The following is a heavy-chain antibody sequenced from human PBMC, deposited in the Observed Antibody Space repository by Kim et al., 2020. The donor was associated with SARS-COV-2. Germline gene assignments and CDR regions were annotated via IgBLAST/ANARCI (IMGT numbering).Heavy chain of an antibody. Sequence: GGSLRLSCAASGFTFSSYGNYWVRQAPGKGLAWVAVISYDGSNKYYADSVKGRFTISRDNSKNTLYLQMNSLRAEDTAVYYCAKESGSGSYYAWTYYYYGIDVWGQGTTVTVSS. V-gene: IGHV3-30*18. J-gene: IGHJ6*02. D-gene: IGHD3-10*01. CDR2: ISYDGSNK. CDR1: GFTFSSYG. CDR3: AKESGSGSYYAWTYYYYGIDV.